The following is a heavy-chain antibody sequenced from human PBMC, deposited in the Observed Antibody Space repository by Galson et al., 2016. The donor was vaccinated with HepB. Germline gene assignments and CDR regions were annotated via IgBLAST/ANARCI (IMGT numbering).Heavy chain of an antibody. Sequence: CAISGDSVSSNIATWNWIRQSPSRGLEWLGRTYYRSKWYNDNAVSVKSRITINPDTSKNQFSLQLNSVTPEDTAVYYCARGHKIGWLDTGLDYWGQGTLVTVSS. CDR1: GDSVSSNIAT. J-gene: IGHJ4*02. CDR3: ARGHKIGWLDTGLDY. D-gene: IGHD6-19*01. CDR2: TYYRSKWYN. V-gene: IGHV6-1*01.